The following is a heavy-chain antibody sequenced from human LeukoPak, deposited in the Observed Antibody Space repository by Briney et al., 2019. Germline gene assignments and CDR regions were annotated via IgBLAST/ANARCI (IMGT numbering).Heavy chain of an antibody. V-gene: IGHV3-48*04. J-gene: IGHJ4*02. D-gene: IGHD6-6*01. CDR2: IRSSSSTI. CDR1: GFTFSRYS. Sequence: GGSLRLSRAASGFTFSRYSMNWVRQAPGKGLECVSYIRSSSSTIYYADSVKGRFNISRDNAEHSLYLQMNSLRAEDTAVYYCARGANLIAARPLPDYWGQGTLVTVSS. CDR3: ARGANLIAARPLPDY.